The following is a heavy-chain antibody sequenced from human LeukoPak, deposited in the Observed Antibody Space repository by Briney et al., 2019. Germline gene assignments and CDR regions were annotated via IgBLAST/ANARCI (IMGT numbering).Heavy chain of an antibody. D-gene: IGHD4-17*01. V-gene: IGHV4-59*01. CDR2: IYYSGST. CDR3: ARVNDYGDYQGKNWFDP. CDR1: GGSISSYY. Sequence: SETLSLTCTVSGGSISSYYWSWIRQPPGKGLEWIGYIYYSGSTNYNPSLKSRVTISVDTSKNQFSLKLSSVTAADTAVYYCARVNDYGDYQGKNWFDPWGQGTLVTVSS. J-gene: IGHJ5*02.